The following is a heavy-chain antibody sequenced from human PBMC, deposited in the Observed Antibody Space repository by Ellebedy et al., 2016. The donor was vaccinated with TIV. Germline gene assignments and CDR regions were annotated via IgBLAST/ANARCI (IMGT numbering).Heavy chain of an antibody. D-gene: IGHD6-6*01. CDR2: FITLFGTA. Sequence: ASVKVSXKASGGTFSSYAISWVRQTPGEGLELMGGFITLFGTANYAQKFQGRVTITADDSTSTVYMELSSLRSEDTAVYYCAKKYSDSSDIDLDAFDIWGQGTMVTVSS. V-gene: IGHV1-69*13. J-gene: IGHJ3*02. CDR3: AKKYSDSSDIDLDAFDI. CDR1: GGTFSSYA.